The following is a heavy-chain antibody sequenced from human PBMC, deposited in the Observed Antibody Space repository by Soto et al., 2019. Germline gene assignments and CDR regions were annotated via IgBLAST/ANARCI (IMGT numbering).Heavy chain of an antibody. J-gene: IGHJ6*03. D-gene: IGHD5-18*01. CDR3: ARERYTTTRYMYV. V-gene: IGHV3-66*01. CDR1: GFTVSRNY. Sequence: PGGSLRLSCVASGFTVSRNYMSWVRQAPGKGLEWVSVIYSDGSTYYADSVKGRFTISRDNSKNTLYLQMNSLRAEDTAEYYCARERYTTTRYMYVWGKGTTVTVSS. CDR2: IYSDGST.